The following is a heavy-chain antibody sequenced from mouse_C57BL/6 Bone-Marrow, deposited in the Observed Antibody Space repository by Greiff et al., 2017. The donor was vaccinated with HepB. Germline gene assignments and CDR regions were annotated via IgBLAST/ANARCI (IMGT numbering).Heavy chain of an antibody. CDR1: GYTFTSYW. CDR2: IYPGSGST. J-gene: IGHJ1*03. Sequence: QVQLQQPGAELVKPGASVKMSCKASGYTFTSYWITWVKQRPGQGLEWIGDIYPGSGSTNYNEKFKSKATLTVDTSSSTAYMQLSSLTSEDSAVYYCARGPYYGSSYWYFDVWGTGTTVTVSS. V-gene: IGHV1-55*01. D-gene: IGHD1-1*01. CDR3: ARGPYYGSSYWYFDV.